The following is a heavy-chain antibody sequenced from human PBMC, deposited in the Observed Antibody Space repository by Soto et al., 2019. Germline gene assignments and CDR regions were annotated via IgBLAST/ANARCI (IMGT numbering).Heavy chain of an antibody. CDR3: ARDTNPHGYGGSLSV. J-gene: IGHJ4*02. D-gene: IGHD4-17*01. CDR2: IWYDGSNK. Sequence: QVQLVESGGGVVQPGRSLRLSCAASGFTFSSYGMHWVRQAPGKGLEWVAVIWYDGSNKYYADSVKGRFTISRDNSKNTLDLQMNSLRAEDTAVYYCARDTNPHGYGGSLSVWGQGTLVTVSS. V-gene: IGHV3-33*01. CDR1: GFTFSSYG.